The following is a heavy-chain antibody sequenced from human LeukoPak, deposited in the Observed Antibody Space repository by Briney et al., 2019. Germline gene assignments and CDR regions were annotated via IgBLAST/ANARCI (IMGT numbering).Heavy chain of an antibody. CDR2: ITGGGTT. CDR3: AKPLEKYTYGGNFDY. J-gene: IGHJ4*02. Sequence: GGSLRLSCAASGFTFSTCLMSWVRQAPGKGMEWVSTITGGGTTYYADSARGRFTISRDNSKNTLFLQMNSMRAEDTAVYYCAKPLEKYTYGGNFDYWGQGILVTVSS. V-gene: IGHV3-23*01. D-gene: IGHD4-23*01. CDR1: GFTFSTCL.